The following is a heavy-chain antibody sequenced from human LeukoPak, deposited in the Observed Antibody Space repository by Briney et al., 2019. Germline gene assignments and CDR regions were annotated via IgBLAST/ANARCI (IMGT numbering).Heavy chain of an antibody. D-gene: IGHD3-3*01. CDR2: ISPYNGHT. Sequence: ASVKVSCKASGGTFSSYAISRVRQAPGQGLEWMGWISPYNGHTNYVQNLQGRVTMTTDTSTTTAYMELRSLRSDDTAVYYCARYYDFWSGTTDYYYMDVWGKGTTVTVSS. CDR1: GGTFSSYA. J-gene: IGHJ6*03. CDR3: ARYYDFWSGTTDYYYMDV. V-gene: IGHV1-18*01.